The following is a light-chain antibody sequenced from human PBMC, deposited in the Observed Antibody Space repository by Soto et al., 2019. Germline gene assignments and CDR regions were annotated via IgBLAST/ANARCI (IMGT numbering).Light chain of an antibody. CDR1: TGAVTSGYY. CDR3: LLYFGGHVRR. J-gene: IGLJ3*02. Sequence: QAVVTQEPSLSVSPGGTVSLTCASSTGAVTSGYYPNWFQQKPRQAPRALIFSTSKKHSWTPARFSGSLLGGKAALTLSGVQPEDEAEYYCLLYFGGHVRRFGGGTMVTVL. CDR2: STS. V-gene: IGLV7-43*01.